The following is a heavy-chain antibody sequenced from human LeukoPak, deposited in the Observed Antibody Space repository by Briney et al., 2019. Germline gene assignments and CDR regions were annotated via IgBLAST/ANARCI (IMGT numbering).Heavy chain of an antibody. Sequence: PGGSLRLSCAASGFTFSTYGMHWVRHAPRKGLEWVSAIAGGGGSSNYADSVKGRFTISRDNSKNTLYLQMNSLRAEDTAVYYCAKLAGSGSVSDYWGQGTLVTVSS. CDR2: IAGGGGSS. J-gene: IGHJ4*02. CDR3: AKLAGSGSVSDY. D-gene: IGHD1-26*01. V-gene: IGHV3-23*01. CDR1: GFTFSTYG.